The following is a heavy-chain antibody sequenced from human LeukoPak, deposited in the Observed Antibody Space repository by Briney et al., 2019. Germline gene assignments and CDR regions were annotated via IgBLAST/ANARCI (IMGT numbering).Heavy chain of an antibody. CDR1: GGSFSGYY. CDR2: IYSGGTT. V-gene: IGHV3-53*01. Sequence: ETLSLTCAVYGGSFSGYYMSWVRQAPGKGLEWVSLIYSGGTTYYADSVKGRFTISRDNSKNTLYLQMNSLRAEDTAVYYCARRAGGYSHPYDYWGQGILVTVSS. J-gene: IGHJ4*02. CDR3: ARRAGGYSHPYDY. D-gene: IGHD4-23*01.